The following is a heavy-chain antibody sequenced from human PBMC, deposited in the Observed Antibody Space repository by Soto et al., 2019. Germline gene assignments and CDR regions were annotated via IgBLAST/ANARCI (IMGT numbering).Heavy chain of an antibody. J-gene: IGHJ4*02. CDR1: GFNFDDYA. CDR2: ISGNSESI. Sequence: EVQLVESGGGLVQPGRSLRLSCAVSGFNFDDYAMNWVRQAPGKGLEWVSRISGNSESIHYAESVKGRFTISRDNAKNSLYLKMNSHRAEETAFYYCAKDIFSGPYSSSRKAHSHFDYWGQGTLVAVSS. D-gene: IGHD6-13*01. CDR3: AKDIFSGPYSSSRKAHSHFDY. V-gene: IGHV3-9*01.